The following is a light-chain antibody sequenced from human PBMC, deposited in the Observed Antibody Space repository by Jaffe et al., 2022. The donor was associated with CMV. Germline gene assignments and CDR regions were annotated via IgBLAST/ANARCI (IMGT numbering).Light chain of an antibody. CDR3: QQYYTTPL. V-gene: IGKV1-NL1*01. CDR1: QDISNS. Sequence: DIQMTQSPSSLSASVGDRVTITCRASQDISNSLAWYQKKPGKAPKLLLYAASSLESGVPSRFSGSGSGTDYTLTISSLQPEDFATYFCQQYYTTPLFGPGTKVDI. CDR2: AAS. J-gene: IGKJ3*01.